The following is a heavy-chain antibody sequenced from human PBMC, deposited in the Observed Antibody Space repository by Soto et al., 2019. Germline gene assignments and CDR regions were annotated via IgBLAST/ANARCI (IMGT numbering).Heavy chain of an antibody. D-gene: IGHD3-3*01. CDR3: ARDQDDFWSGYPNYFDY. Sequence: ASVKVSCKASGYTFTSYGISWVRQAPGQGLEWMGWISAYNGNTNYAQKLQGRVTMTTDTSTSTAYMELRSLRSDDTAVYYCARDQDDFWSGYPNYFDYWGQGTLVTVSS. J-gene: IGHJ4*02. CDR2: ISAYNGNT. V-gene: IGHV1-18*01. CDR1: GYTFTSYG.